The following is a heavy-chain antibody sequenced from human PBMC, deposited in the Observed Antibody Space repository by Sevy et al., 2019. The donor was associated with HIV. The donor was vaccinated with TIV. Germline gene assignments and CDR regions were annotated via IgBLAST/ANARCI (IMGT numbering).Heavy chain of an antibody. D-gene: IGHD3-22*01. CDR1: GFTFSSYA. J-gene: IGHJ3*02. Sequence: GGSLRLSCAASGFTFSSYAMNWDRQAPGKGLEWVSTIFGSGGGTYYADSVKGRFTISRDNSKNTLYLQMNSLRAEDTAVYYCAGGRYDSSGSFDAFDIWGQGTMVTVSS. CDR2: IFGSGGGT. CDR3: AGGRYDSSGSFDAFDI. V-gene: IGHV3-23*01.